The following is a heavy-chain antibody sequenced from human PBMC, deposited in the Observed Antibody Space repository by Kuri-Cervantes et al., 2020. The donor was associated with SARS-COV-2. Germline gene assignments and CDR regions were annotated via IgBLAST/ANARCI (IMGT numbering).Heavy chain of an antibody. Sequence: GGSLRLSCAASGFTFSSYDMHWVRQATGKGLEWVSAIGTAGDTYYPGSVKGRFTISRDNAKNTLYLQMNSLRAEDTAVYYCAREEVVVVPAAIWGRLYYYYYGMDVWGQGTTVTVSS. J-gene: IGHJ6*02. V-gene: IGHV3-13*04. CDR2: IGTAGDT. D-gene: IGHD2-2*02. CDR1: GFTFSSYD. CDR3: AREEVVVVPAAIWGRLYYYYYGMDV.